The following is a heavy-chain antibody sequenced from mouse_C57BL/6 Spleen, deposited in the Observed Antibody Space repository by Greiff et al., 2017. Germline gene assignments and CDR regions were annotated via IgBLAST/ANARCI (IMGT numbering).Heavy chain of an antibody. D-gene: IGHD1-1*01. CDR1: GYTFTSYW. J-gene: IGHJ4*01. CDR2: IYPGSGST. V-gene: IGHV1-55*01. Sequence: QVQLQQPGAELVKPGASVKMSCKASGYTFTSYWITWVKQRPGQGLEWIGDIYPGSGSTNYNEKFKSKATLTVDTSSSTAYMQLSSLTSEDSAVYYCARGRITTVVAEDYYAMDYWGQGTSVTVSS. CDR3: ARGRITTVVAEDYYAMDY.